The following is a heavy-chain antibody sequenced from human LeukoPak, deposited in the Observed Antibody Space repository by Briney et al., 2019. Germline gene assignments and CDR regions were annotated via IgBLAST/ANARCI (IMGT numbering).Heavy chain of an antibody. CDR1: GYTFTGYY. J-gene: IGHJ5*02. CDR2: INPNSGGT. D-gene: IGHD2-15*01. CDR3: ARGPKRIVVVVAASYNWFDP. V-gene: IGHV1-2*06. Sequence: GASVKVSCKASGYTFTGYYMHWVRQAPGQGLGWMGRINPNSGGTNYAQKFQGRVTMTRDTSISTAYMELSRLRSDDTAVYYCARGPKRIVVVVAASYNWFDPWGQGTLVTVSS.